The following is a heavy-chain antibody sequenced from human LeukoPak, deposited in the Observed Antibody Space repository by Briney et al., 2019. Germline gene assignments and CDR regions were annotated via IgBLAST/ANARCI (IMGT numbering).Heavy chain of an antibody. Sequence: KPSETLSLTCTVSGGSISSSSYYWGWIRQPPGKGLEWIGSIYYSGSTYYNPSLKSRVTISVDTSKNQFSLKLSSVTAADTAVYYCARVSSSWAGFYMDVWGKGTTVTVSS. CDR1: GGSISSSSYY. D-gene: IGHD1-26*01. CDR3: ARVSSSWAGFYMDV. V-gene: IGHV4-39*01. CDR2: IYYSGST. J-gene: IGHJ6*03.